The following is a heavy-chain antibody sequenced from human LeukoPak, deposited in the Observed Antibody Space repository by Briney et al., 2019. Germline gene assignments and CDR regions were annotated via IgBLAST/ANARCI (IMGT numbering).Heavy chain of an antibody. CDR3: AKRIGSSTTQIDY. CDR2: ISSSGGST. D-gene: IGHD2-2*01. CDR1: GFTFSSYA. J-gene: IGHJ4*02. Sequence: GGSLRLSRAASGFTFSSYAMSWVRQAPGKGLEWISAISSSGGSTYYADSVKGRFTISRDNSKNALYLQMNSLRVEDTAIYYCAKRIGSSTTQIDYWGQGTLVTVSS. V-gene: IGHV3-23*01.